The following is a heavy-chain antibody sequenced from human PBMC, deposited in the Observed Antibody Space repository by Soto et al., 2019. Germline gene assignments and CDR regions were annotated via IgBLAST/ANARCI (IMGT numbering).Heavy chain of an antibody. CDR2: INQSGST. D-gene: IGHD2-15*01. V-gene: IGHV4-34*01. Sequence: SEPLSLTCGVYGGAFSDYHWNWIRQPPGQGLEWIGEINQSGSTNYNPSLRSRVTISVDMSKNQFALRLSSVTAADTAVYYCARGPVPVGYCRGGSCPHEGMAVCRQGTTVSASS. CDR3: ARGPVPVGYCRGGSCPHEGMAV. CDR1: GGAFSDYH. J-gene: IGHJ6*02.